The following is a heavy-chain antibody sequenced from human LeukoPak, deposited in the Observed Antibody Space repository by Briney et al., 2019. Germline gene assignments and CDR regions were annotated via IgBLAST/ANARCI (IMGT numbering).Heavy chain of an antibody. CDR2: IKSGGSPK. V-gene: IGHV3-48*03. CDR1: GFIFSDYE. J-gene: IGHJ4*02. D-gene: IGHD6-25*01. Sequence: GGSLRLSCAASGFIFSDYEMSWVRQAPGKGLEWLSYIKSGGSPKFYADSVKGRVTISRDDAKNSLYLQLNSLGVEDTAVYFCAREDASGFDYWGQGTLVTISS. CDR3: AREDASGFDY.